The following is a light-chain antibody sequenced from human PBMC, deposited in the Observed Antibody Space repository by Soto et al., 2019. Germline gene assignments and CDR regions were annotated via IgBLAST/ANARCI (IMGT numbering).Light chain of an antibody. CDR1: ESISRH. Sequence: DIQMSQSPSSLSASVGDRVTITWLAAESISRHLNWYQQKPGRAPDLLIYAASTLQNGVPSRFTGSGSGTEFTLTITGLQLEDFATYYCQQDYSTLATFGQGTRLEIK. CDR2: AAS. J-gene: IGKJ5*01. V-gene: IGKV1-39*01. CDR3: QQDYSTLAT.